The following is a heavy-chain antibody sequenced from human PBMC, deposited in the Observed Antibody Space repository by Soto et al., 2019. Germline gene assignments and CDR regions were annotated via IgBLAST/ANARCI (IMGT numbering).Heavy chain of an antibody. D-gene: IGHD3-22*01. V-gene: IGHV3-33*01. J-gene: IGHJ6*02. CDR3: ARDYYDSSASGGGMDV. Sequence: PGGSLRLSCAASGLTFSSYGMHGGRQAPGKGLEWVAVIWYDGSNKYYADSVKGRFTISRDNSKNTLYLQMNSLRAEDTAVYYCARDYYDSSASGGGMDVWGQGTTVTVSS. CDR2: IWYDGSNK. CDR1: GLTFSSYG.